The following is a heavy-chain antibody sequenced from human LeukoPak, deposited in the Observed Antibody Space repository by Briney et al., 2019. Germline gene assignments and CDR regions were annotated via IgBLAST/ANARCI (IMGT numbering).Heavy chain of an antibody. CDR3: AKDTRYGSETFGAFDI. J-gene: IGHJ3*02. V-gene: IGHV3-23*01. CDR2: TSGGGGDT. Sequence: GGSLRLSCAASGFTFSNYAMSWVRQVPGKGLEWVSGTSGGGGDTSYADSVKGRFTISRDNSKNTLYLHMNSLRAEDTAVYYCAKDTRYGSETFGAFDIWGQGTMITVSS. D-gene: IGHD3-10*01. CDR1: GFTFSNYA.